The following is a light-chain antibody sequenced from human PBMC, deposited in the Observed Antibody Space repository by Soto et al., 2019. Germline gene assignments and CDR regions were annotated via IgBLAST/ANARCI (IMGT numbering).Light chain of an antibody. J-gene: IGKJ4*01. Sequence: EIVLTQSPGTVSLSPGESATLSCRASQSISRSDLAWYQHRPGQSPRLLIYATSSRATGIPDRFTGGGAGTGFTLTIIGLEPEDSAVYYCQQYGSSPTFGGGTKVEIK. V-gene: IGKV3-20*01. CDR3: QQYGSSPT. CDR2: ATS. CDR1: QSISRSD.